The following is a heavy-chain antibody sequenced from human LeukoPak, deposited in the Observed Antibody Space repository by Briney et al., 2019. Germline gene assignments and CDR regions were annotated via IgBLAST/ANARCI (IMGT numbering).Heavy chain of an antibody. CDR3: ARETYYYDSSGSGYFDY. D-gene: IGHD3-22*01. CDR2: IYSGGST. J-gene: IGHJ4*02. V-gene: IGHV3-66*01. Sequence: GSLRLSCAASGFTFSRTAMSWVRQAPGKGLEWVSVIYSGGSTYYADSVKGRFTISRDNSKNTLYLQMNSLRAEDTAVYYCARETYYYDSSGSGYFDYWGQGTLVTVSS. CDR1: GFTFSRTA.